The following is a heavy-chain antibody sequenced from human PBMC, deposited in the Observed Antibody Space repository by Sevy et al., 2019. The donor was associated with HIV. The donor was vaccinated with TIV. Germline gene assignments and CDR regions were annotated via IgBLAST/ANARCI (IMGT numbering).Heavy chain of an antibody. CDR1: GFTFSSYE. D-gene: IGHD3-22*01. Sequence: GGSLRLSCEASGFTFSSYEMNWVRQAPGKGLEWVSYISSSGTTIKYAASVKGRVTSSRDNAKNALYMQMNSLRAEDTAVYYCARVDANYDKGFDPWGQGTLVTVSS. V-gene: IGHV3-48*03. J-gene: IGHJ5*02. CDR3: ARVDANYDKGFDP. CDR2: ISSSGTTI.